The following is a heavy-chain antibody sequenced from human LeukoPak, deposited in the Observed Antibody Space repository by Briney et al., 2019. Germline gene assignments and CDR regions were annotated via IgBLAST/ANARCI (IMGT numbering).Heavy chain of an antibody. D-gene: IGHD6-19*01. V-gene: IGHV3-11*04. CDR1: GFTFSDYY. Sequence: GGSLRLSCAASGFTFSDYYMSWIRRAPGKGLEWVSYISSSSSTIYYADSVKGRFTISRDNAKNLLYLQMNSLRAEDTAVYYCARDQDSSGWPYYFDYWGQGTLVTVSS. CDR3: ARDQDSSGWPYYFDY. J-gene: IGHJ4*02. CDR2: ISSSSSTI.